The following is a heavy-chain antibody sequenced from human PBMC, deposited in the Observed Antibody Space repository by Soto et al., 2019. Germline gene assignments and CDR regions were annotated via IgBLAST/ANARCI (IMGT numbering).Heavy chain of an antibody. CDR1: GFTFSDYY. D-gene: IGHD5-18*01. CDR3: ARDRRWIQTSLRFDY. CDR2: ISSSVSTI. V-gene: IGHV3-11*01. J-gene: IGHJ4*02. Sequence: GGSLRLSCAASGFTFSDYYMSWIRQAPGKGLEWVSYISSSVSTIYYADSVKGRFTISRDNAKNSLYLQMNSLRAEDTAVYYCARDRRWIQTSLRFDYWGQGTPVTVSS.